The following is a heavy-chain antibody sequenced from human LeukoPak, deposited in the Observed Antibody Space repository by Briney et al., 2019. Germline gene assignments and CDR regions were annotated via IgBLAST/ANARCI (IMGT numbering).Heavy chain of an antibody. D-gene: IGHD3-16*02. J-gene: IGHJ4*02. CDR2: INHMGSN. CDR3: ARHVRPLRLGELSSPYYFDY. CDR1: GGSVSGYY. Sequence: SDTLSPTCAVYGGSVSGYYWSWIRQPPRKGREWLGEINHMGSNNYNPSLKTRFTIPVDTSKNQFSLKLSPETAADTAVYYCARHVRPLRLGELSSPYYFDYWGQGTLVTVSS. V-gene: IGHV4-34*01.